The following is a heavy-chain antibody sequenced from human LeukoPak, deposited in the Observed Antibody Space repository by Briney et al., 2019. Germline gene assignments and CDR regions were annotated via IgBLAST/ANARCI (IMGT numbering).Heavy chain of an antibody. CDR1: GFTFSSYW. D-gene: IGHD6-19*01. J-gene: IGHJ5*02. Sequence: GGSLRLSCAASGFTFSSYWMSWVRQAPGKGLEWVANIKQDGSEKYYVDSVKGRFTISRDNSKNTLYLQMNSLRAEDTAVYYCAKGYTSYRIAVAWWFDPWGQGTLVTVSS. CDR3: AKGYTSYRIAVAWWFDP. V-gene: IGHV3-7*03. CDR2: IKQDGSEK.